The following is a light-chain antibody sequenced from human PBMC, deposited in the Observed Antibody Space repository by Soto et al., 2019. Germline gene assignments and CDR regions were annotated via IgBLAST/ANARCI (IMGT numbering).Light chain of an antibody. Sequence: DIQMTQSPSTLSASVGDRVTITCRASQTISSWLAWYQQKPGKAPNLLIYHASSLQSGVPSRLSGSGSGTEFTLTISSLQPDDFATYYCQQYNLYSWTFGQGTKV. CDR3: QQYNLYSWT. CDR2: HAS. J-gene: IGKJ1*01. V-gene: IGKV1-5*01. CDR1: QTISSW.